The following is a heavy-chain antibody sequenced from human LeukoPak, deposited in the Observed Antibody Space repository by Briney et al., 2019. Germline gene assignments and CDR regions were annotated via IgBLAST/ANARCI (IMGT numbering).Heavy chain of an antibody. Sequence: SETLSLTCTVSGGSISSYYWSWIRQPPGKGLEWIGYIYYSGSTNYNPSLKSRVTISVDTSKNQFSLKLSSVTAADTVVYYCARYSSSWFYFDYWGQGTLVTVSS. CDR1: GGSISSYY. V-gene: IGHV4-59*01. J-gene: IGHJ4*02. CDR2: IYYSGST. D-gene: IGHD6-13*01. CDR3: ARYSSSWFYFDY.